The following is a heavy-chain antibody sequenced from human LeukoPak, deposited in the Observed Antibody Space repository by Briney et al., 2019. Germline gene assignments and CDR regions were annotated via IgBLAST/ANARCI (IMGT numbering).Heavy chain of an antibody. J-gene: IGHJ6*02. V-gene: IGHV4-61*01. CDR2: IYYSGST. D-gene: IGHD3-22*01. CDR3: ARVKYYYDSSGPYYYYYGMDV. Sequence: SETLSFTCTVSGGSISSGSYYWSWIRQPPGKGLEWIGYIYYSGSTKYNPSLKSRVSISLDTSKNQFSLKLSSVTAADTAVYYCARVKYYYDSSGPYYYYYGMDVWGQGTTVTVSS. CDR1: GGSISSGSYY.